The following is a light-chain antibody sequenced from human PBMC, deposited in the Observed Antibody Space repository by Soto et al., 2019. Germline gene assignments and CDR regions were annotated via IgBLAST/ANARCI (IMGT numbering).Light chain of an antibody. CDR1: QGIRNE. Sequence: DIQMTQSPSSLSASVGDRVTITCRASQGIRNELGWYQQKPGKAPKCLIYAASSLQSGVPSRFSGSGSGTEFTLTISSLQPEDFATYYCLQHNSYPPTFGKGTKVEIK. J-gene: IGKJ1*01. V-gene: IGKV1-17*01. CDR2: AAS. CDR3: LQHNSYPPT.